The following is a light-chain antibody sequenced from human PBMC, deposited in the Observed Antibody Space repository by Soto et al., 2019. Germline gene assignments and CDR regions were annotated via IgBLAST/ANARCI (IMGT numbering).Light chain of an antibody. Sequence: DIVMTQSPDSLAVSLGERATFDCKSSQSVFYRSNNRNYLDWYQHKPGQPAKLLIYWASTRESGVPDRFSGSGSGTDFALTISSLQAEDVAVYYCQQYYSSPPTFGGGTKVEIK. CDR3: QQYYSSPPT. CDR1: QSVFYRSNNRNY. J-gene: IGKJ4*01. CDR2: WAS. V-gene: IGKV4-1*01.